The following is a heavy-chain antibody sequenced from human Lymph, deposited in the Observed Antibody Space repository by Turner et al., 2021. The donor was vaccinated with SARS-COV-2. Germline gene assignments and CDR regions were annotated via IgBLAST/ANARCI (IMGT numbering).Heavy chain of an antibody. D-gene: IGHD3-3*01. CDR3: ASNFWSAYRLDY. CDR2: ISYDGSNK. V-gene: IGHV3-30-3*01. J-gene: IGHJ4*02. CDR1: GFTLSNYA. Sequence: QVQLVESGGGVVQPGRSLRLSCVASGFTLSNYAMHWVRPAPGKGLEWVAVISYDGSNKYYADSVKGRFTISRDNSKNTLYLQMNSLRAEDTAVYYCASNFWSAYRLDYWGQGTLVTVSS.